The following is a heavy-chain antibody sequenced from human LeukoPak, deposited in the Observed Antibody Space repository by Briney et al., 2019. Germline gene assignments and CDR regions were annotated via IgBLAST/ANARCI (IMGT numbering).Heavy chain of an antibody. Sequence: SETLSLTCTVSGGSISSSSYYWGWIRQPPGKGLEWIGSIYYSGSTYYNPSLKSRVTISVDTSKNQFSLKLSSVTAADTAVYYCASITMVRGAIGDRFDPWGQGTLVTVSS. D-gene: IGHD3-10*01. V-gene: IGHV4-39*01. CDR2: IYYSGST. CDR3: ASITMVRGAIGDRFDP. CDR1: GGSISSSSYY. J-gene: IGHJ5*02.